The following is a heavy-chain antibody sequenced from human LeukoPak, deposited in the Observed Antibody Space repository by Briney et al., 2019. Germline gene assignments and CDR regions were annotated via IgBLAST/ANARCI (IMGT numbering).Heavy chain of an antibody. V-gene: IGHV1-8*03. CDR3: ARSQAVAGLVRVNDY. CDR2: MNPNSGNT. Sequence: ASVKVSCKASGYTFTRYDINWVRQAPGQGLEWMGWMNPNSGNTGYAQKFQGRVTITRNTSISTAYMELSSLRSEDTAVYYCARSQAVAGLVRVNDYWGQGTLVTVSS. D-gene: IGHD6-19*01. CDR1: GYTFTRYD. J-gene: IGHJ4*02.